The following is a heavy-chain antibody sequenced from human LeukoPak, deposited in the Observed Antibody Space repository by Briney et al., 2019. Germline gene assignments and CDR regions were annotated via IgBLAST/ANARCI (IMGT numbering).Heavy chain of an antibody. D-gene: IGHD2-2*01. V-gene: IGHV3-23*01. CDR2: ISGSGGST. Sequence: PGGSLRLSCAASGFTFDNYAMNWVRQAPGKGLEWVSTISGSGGSTYYADSVKGRFTISRDNSKNTMYLQMNSLRADDTAVYYCAKQMPRGYFDYWGQGTLATVSS. CDR3: AKQMPRGYFDY. J-gene: IGHJ4*02. CDR1: GFTFDNYA.